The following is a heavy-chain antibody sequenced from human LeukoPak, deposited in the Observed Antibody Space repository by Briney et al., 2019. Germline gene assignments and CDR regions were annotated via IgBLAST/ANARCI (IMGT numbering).Heavy chain of an antibody. V-gene: IGHV4-59*08. CDR1: GGSISSYY. CDR3: ATSDTVTTYNWFDP. J-gene: IGHJ5*02. Sequence: PSEPLPLTCTVSGGSISSYYWSWIRQPPGKGLEWIGYIYYRGSTNYNPSLKSRVTISVDPSKNPFSLKLSSVTAADTAVYYCATSDTVTTYNWFDPWGQGTLVTVSS. D-gene: IGHD4-17*01. CDR2: IYYRGST.